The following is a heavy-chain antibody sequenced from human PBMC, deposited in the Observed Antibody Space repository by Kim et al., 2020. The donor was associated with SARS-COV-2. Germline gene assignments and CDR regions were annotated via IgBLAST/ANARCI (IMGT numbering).Heavy chain of an antibody. V-gene: IGHV4-39*01. CDR3: SAVAGLPLGWFDP. CDR2: IYYSWST. CDR1: GGSISSSSYY. Sequence: SETLSLTCTVSGGSISSSSYYWGWNRQPPGKGLEWIGSIYYSWSTYYNPSLKSRVTITVDTSKNQFSLKLSSVTAADTAVYYCSAVAGLPLGWFDPWGQGTLVTGSS. D-gene: IGHD6-19*01. J-gene: IGHJ5*02.